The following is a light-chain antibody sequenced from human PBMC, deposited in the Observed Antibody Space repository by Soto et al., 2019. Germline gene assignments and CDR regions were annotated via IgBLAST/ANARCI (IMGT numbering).Light chain of an antibody. Sequence: QSALTQPASVSGSPGQSIAISCTGSSSDIGIYKYVSWYQQHPGKVPKLIIVGGTIRPSGVPDRFSASTSGTSASLAITGLQAEDEGDYYCQSYDSTLSARYVFGTGTKLTVL. J-gene: IGLJ1*01. CDR1: SSDIGIYKY. CDR2: GGT. V-gene: IGLV2-14*03. CDR3: QSYDSTLSARYV.